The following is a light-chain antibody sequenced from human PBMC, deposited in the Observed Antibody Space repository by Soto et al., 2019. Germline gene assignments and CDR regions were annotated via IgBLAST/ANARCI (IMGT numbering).Light chain of an antibody. CDR1: SSDVGGYNY. V-gene: IGLV2-14*01. J-gene: IGLJ1*01. CDR3: SSYTSSSTLVV. CDR2: DVS. Sequence: QSVLTQPASVSGSPGQSITISCTGTSSDVGGYNYVSWYQQHPGKAPKLMIYDVSNRPSGVSNRFSGSESGNTASLTISGLQAEDEADYYCSSYTSSSTLVVFGTGTQLTVL.